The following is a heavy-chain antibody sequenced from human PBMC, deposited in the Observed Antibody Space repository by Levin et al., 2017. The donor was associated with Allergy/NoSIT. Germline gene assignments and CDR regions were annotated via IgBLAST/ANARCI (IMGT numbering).Heavy chain of an antibody. D-gene: IGHD4-17*01. Sequence: QSSETLSLTCAAYGFNFRSYWMTWVRQAPGKGLEWVANINQDGSVRDYVDSVKGRFTISRDSAKNSLFLQMNRLRVDDTAVYYCATNKPYGDSNDYWGQGTLVTVSS. CDR2: INQDGSVR. V-gene: IGHV3-7*01. J-gene: IGHJ4*02. CDR1: GFNFRSYW. CDR3: ATNKPYGDSNDY.